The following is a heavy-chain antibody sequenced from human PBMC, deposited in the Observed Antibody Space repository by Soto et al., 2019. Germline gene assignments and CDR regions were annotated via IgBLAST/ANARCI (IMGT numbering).Heavy chain of an antibody. CDR1: GGTFSSYA. CDR3: ARVYRDGYNPPDY. CDR2: IIPIFGTA. J-gene: IGHJ4*02. Sequence: QVQLVQSGAEVKKPGSSVKVSCKASGGTFSSYAISWVRQAPGQGLEWMGGIIPIFGTANYAQKFQGRVTITADESTSTAYMELSSMRSEATAVDYCARVYRDGYNPPDYWGKGTMVTVSS. V-gene: IGHV1-69*01. D-gene: IGHD5-12*01.